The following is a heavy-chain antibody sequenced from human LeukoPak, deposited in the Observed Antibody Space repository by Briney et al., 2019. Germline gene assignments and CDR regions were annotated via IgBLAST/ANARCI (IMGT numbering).Heavy chain of an antibody. Sequence: SETLSLTCAVYGGSFSGYYWSWIRQPPGQGPEWIGEIDHSGRTNSNSSLKSRVTISVDTSKNQFSLKLSSVTAADTAVYYCARDLRPDAFDIWGQGTMVTVSS. J-gene: IGHJ3*02. V-gene: IGHV4-34*01. CDR2: IDHSGRT. CDR3: ARDLRPDAFDI. CDR1: GGSFSGYY.